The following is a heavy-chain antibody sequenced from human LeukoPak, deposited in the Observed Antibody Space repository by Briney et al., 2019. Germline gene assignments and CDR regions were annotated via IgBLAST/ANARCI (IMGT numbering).Heavy chain of an antibody. CDR2: IDPNSGGT. V-gene: IGHV1-2*02. CDR1: GYTFTGYY. J-gene: IGHJ6*03. D-gene: IGHD2-15*01. CDR3: ARVLSGGGYYYYYYMDV. Sequence: GASVKVSCKASGYTFTGYYMHWVRQAPGQGLEWMGWIDPNSGGTNYAQKFQGRVTMTRDTSISTAYMELSRLRSDDTAVYYCARVLSGGGYYYYYYMDVWGKGTTVTISS.